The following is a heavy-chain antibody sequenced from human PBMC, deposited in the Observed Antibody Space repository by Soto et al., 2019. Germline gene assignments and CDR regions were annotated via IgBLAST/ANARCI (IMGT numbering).Heavy chain of an antibody. Sequence: QVQLVQSGAEVKKPGASVKVSCKASGYTFTSYAMHWVRQAPGQRLEWMGWINAGNGNTKYSQKFQGRVTITRDTPGRKAYMELRSLSSEDTAFYYWARGRQRQLVPLLFYWGQGPLVTVSS. CDR1: GYTFTSYA. CDR2: INAGNGNT. CDR3: ARGRQRQLVPLLFY. V-gene: IGHV1-3*01. D-gene: IGHD6-13*01. J-gene: IGHJ4*02.